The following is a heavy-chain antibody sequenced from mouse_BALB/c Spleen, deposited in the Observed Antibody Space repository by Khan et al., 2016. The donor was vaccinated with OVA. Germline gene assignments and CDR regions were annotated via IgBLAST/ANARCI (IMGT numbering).Heavy chain of an antibody. D-gene: IGHD1-1*01. Sequence: QVRLQQSGAELAKPGASVKMSCKASGYTFTSYWMHWVNQRPGQGLEWIGYINPSTGYSEFNQKFKDKATLTGDKSSSTAYLQLSSLTSDDSAVFYRANHGNTCAGFAYWGQGTLVTVSA. CDR1: GYTFTSYW. V-gene: IGHV1-7*01. CDR3: ANHGNTCAGFAY. CDR2: INPSTGYS. J-gene: IGHJ3*01.